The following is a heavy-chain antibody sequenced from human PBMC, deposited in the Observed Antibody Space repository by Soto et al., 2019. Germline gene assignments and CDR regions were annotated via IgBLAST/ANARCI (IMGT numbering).Heavy chain of an antibody. CDR1: GYSISSSNG. V-gene: IGHV4-28*01. Sequence: SETLSLTCAVSGYSISSSNGWGWIRQPPGKGLEWIGYIYYSGSTYYNPSLKSRVTMSVDTSKNQFSLKLSSVTAVDTAVYYCARSTIFGDMDVWGKGTTVTVSS. J-gene: IGHJ6*03. CDR2: IYYSGST. CDR3: ARSTIFGDMDV. D-gene: IGHD3-3*01.